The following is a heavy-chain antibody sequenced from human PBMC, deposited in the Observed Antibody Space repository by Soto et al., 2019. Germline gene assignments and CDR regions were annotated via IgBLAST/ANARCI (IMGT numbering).Heavy chain of an antibody. Sequence: QVQLVESGGGVVQPGRSLRLSCAASGFTFSSYGMHWVRQAPGKGLEWVAVIWYDGSNKYYADSVKGRFTISRDNSKNTLYLQMNSLRAEDTDVYYCARDRVDYGRKTGYYYYGMDVWGQGTTVTVSS. J-gene: IGHJ6*02. CDR2: IWYDGSNK. CDR1: GFTFSSYG. CDR3: ARDRVDYGRKTGYYYYGMDV. D-gene: IGHD4-17*01. V-gene: IGHV3-33*01.